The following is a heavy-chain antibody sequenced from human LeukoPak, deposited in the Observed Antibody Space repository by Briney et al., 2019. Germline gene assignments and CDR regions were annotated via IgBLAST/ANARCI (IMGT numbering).Heavy chain of an antibody. V-gene: IGHV4-4*02. CDR3: SRESGPFCPFGY. J-gene: IGHJ4*02. CDR1: GGSITSTNW. Sequence: SGTLSLTCGVSGGSITSTNWWSWGRQPPGQGLEWIGEISLRGRTNYNPSLNSRVTMSLDESKNQLSLNLTSVTAADTAIYYCSRESGPFCPFGYWGQGTLVTVPS. CDR2: ISLRGRT. D-gene: IGHD1-26*01.